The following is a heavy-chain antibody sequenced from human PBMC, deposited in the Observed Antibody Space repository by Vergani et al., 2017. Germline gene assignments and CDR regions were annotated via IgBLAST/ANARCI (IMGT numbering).Heavy chain of an antibody. V-gene: IGHV4-61*02. J-gene: IGHJ3*01. CDR1: GGSFSTGGQS. CDR3: ARGGGEYDKDALDV. Sequence: QVQLQESGPGLVKPSQTLSLTCTVSGGSFSTGGQSWTWLRQSAGKGLEWIGRIYTSGATNYNPSLWSRAIMSVDASMKQFSLKLPSVTAADTAVYYCARGGGEYDKDALDVWGQGTTVTVTS. CDR2: IYTSGAT. D-gene: IGHD2-21*01.